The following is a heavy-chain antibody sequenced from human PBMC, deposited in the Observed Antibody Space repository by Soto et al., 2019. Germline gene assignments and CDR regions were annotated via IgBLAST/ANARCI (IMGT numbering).Heavy chain of an antibody. CDR3: ARAVGGTYFDY. V-gene: IGHV3-13*01. D-gene: IGHD1-26*01. J-gene: IGHJ4*02. CDR2: LGIAGDT. CDR1: GFTLSDYD. Sequence: EVQLVESGGGLVQPGGSLRVSCAVSGFTLSDYDMHWVRQATGKGLEWVSVLGIAGDTYYPGSVKGRFTISGENARNSLYLQMNSLRAGDTAVYYCARAVGGTYFDYWGRGTLVTVSS.